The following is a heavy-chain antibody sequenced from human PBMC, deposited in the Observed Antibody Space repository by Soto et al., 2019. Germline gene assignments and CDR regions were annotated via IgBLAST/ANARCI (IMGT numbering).Heavy chain of an antibody. Sequence: QITLKESGPTLVKPTQTLTLTCTFSGFSLSTSGVGVGWIRQPPENALEWLALIYWDDNKRYSPSLKSRLTITKDTSKNQVVLTMTNMDPEDTATYYCAHGNNDSSGYYYDYYYDYGMDVWGQGTTVTVSS. V-gene: IGHV2-5*02. CDR1: GFSLSTSGVG. J-gene: IGHJ6*02. CDR3: AHGNNDSSGYYYDYYYDYGMDV. CDR2: IYWDDNK. D-gene: IGHD3-22*01.